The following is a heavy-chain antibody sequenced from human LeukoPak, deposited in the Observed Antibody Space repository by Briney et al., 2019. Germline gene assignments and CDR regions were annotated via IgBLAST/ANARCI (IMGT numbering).Heavy chain of an antibody. CDR3: ARDLAYSRLDY. J-gene: IGHJ4*02. Sequence: GGSLRLSCVASGFTFTDYFMSWVRQAPGKGLEWVASIEHNGGEKYYVDSVKGRFTISRDNAENSLYLQMNSLRVEDTAFYYCARDLAYSRLDYWGQGMLVTVSS. V-gene: IGHV3-7*01. D-gene: IGHD5-18*01. CDR2: IEHNGGEK. CDR1: GFTFTDYF.